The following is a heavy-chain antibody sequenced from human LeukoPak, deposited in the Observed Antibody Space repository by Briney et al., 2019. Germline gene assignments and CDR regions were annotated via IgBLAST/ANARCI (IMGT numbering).Heavy chain of an antibody. Sequence: SETLSLTCTVSGASINNNFWTWIRQPPGKGLEWIGYIYSSGSANYNPSLKSRVIISGDTSKNQISLNLTSVTAADTAVYYCARRLGSHFDYWGQGTLVTVSS. V-gene: IGHV4-59*08. CDR2: IYSSGSA. J-gene: IGHJ4*02. CDR3: ARRLGSHFDY. D-gene: IGHD3-10*01. CDR1: GASINNNF.